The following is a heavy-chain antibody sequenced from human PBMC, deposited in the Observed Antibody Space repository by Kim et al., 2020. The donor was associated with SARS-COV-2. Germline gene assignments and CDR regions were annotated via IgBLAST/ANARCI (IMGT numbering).Heavy chain of an antibody. CDR3: ANPGIAVAGTYYYYGMDA. CDR2: INHSGST. Sequence: SETLSLTCAVYGGSFSGYYWSWIRQPPGKGLEWIGEINHSGSTNYNPSLKSRVTISVDTSKNQFSLKLSSVTAADTAVYYCANPGIAVAGTYYYYGMDAWGQGTTVTVSS. J-gene: IGHJ6*02. D-gene: IGHD6-19*01. CDR1: GGSFSGYY. V-gene: IGHV4-34*01.